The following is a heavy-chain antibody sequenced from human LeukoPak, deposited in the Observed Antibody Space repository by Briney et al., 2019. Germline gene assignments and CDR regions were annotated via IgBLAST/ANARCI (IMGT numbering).Heavy chain of an antibody. Sequence: GGSLRLSCAASGFTFSSYSMTWVRQAPGKGVEWVSSISSSSSYIYYADSVKGRFTISRDNAKNSLYLQMNSLRAEDTAVYYCARLPVGATGYWGQGTLVTVSS. CDR1: GFTFSSYS. CDR3: ARLPVGATGY. CDR2: ISSSSSYI. V-gene: IGHV3-21*01. D-gene: IGHD1-26*01. J-gene: IGHJ4*02.